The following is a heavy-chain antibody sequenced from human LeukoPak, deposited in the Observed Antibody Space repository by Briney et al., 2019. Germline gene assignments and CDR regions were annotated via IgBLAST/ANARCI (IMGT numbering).Heavy chain of an antibody. CDR2: INPNSGGT. J-gene: IGHJ4*02. CDR1: GYTFTGYY. CDR3: ARSMVRGVQTIAY. Sequence: ASVKVSCKASGYTFTGYYMHWVRQAPGQGLEWMGWINPNSGGTNYAQKFQGRVTMTRDTSISTAYMELSRLRSDDTAVYYCARSMVRGVQTIAYWGQGTLVTVSS. V-gene: IGHV1-2*02. D-gene: IGHD3-10*01.